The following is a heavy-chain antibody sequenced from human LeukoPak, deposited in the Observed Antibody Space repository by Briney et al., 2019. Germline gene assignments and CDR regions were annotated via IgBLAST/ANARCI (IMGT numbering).Heavy chain of an antibody. V-gene: IGHV1-69*05. D-gene: IGHD2-21*02. CDR1: GGTFSSYA. Sequence: SVTVSCKASGGTFSSYAISWVRQAPGQGLEWMGGIIPIFGTANYAQKFQGRVTITTDESTSTAYMELSSLRSEDTAVYYCARVAYCGGDCYSPEDYWGQGTLVTVSS. CDR3: ARVAYCGGDCYSPEDY. CDR2: IIPIFGTA. J-gene: IGHJ4*02.